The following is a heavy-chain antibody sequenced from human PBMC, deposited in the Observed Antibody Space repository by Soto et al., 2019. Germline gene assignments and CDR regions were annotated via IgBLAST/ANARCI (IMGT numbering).Heavy chain of an antibody. CDR2: ISGSGGST. D-gene: IGHD7-27*01. CDR1: GFTFSSYA. CDR3: AKRPTGGGAFDI. J-gene: IGHJ3*02. Sequence: GGSLRLSCAASGFTFSSYAMSRVRQAPGKGLEWVSAISGSGGSTYYADSVKGRFTISRDNSKNTLYLQMNSLRAEDTAVYYCAKRPTGGGAFDIWGQGTMVTVSS. V-gene: IGHV3-23*01.